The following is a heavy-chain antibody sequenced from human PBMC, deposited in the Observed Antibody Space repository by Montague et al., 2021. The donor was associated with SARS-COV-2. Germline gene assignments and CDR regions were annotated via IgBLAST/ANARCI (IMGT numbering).Heavy chain of an antibody. V-gene: IGHV6-1*01. Sequence: CPISGDSVSSNTVAWNWFRQSPSRGLEWLGRTYYRSKWYNDYAVSMQSRVTINPDTSKNQFSLHVNSVTPEDTAVYYCARDSEYSIDFWGQGILATVSS. CDR3: ARDSEYSIDF. D-gene: IGHD6-6*01. J-gene: IGHJ4*02. CDR2: TYYRSKWYN. CDR1: GDSVSSNTVA.